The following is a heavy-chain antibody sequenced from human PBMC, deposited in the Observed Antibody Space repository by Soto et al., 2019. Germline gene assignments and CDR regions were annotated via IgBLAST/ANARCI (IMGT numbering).Heavy chain of an antibody. J-gene: IGHJ6*02. CDR3: AISSYSSSSFTYYYYGMDV. D-gene: IGHD6-13*01. V-gene: IGHV3-53*01. CDR2: IYSGGST. Sequence: XXVRQAPGEGLEWVSVIYSGGSTYYADSVKARFTISRGNSKNTLYLQMNSLRAEATAVYYCAISSYSSSSFTYYYYGMDVWGQGTTVTVSS.